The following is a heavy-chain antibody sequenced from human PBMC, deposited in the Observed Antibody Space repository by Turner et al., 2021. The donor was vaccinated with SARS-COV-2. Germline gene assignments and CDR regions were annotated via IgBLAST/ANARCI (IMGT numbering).Heavy chain of an antibody. V-gene: IGHV4-31*03. CDR1: GDAIRDTPYF. J-gene: IGHJ4*02. Sequence: HVHLQESGPGLVRPSETLSLTCSVTGDAIRDTPYFWSWIRQQPGKALEWVGYPYYSGSAKYKSSLKRRASISVDTSKNVISLNLRSVTAADTAVYYCARDASRSPPDYWGQGTLVIVSS. CDR2: PYYSGSA. CDR3: ARDASRSPPDY.